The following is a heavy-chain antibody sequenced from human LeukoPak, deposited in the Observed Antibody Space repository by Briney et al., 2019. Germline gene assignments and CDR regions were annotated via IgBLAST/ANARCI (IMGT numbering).Heavy chain of an antibody. Sequence: GGSLRLSCAASGFTFDDYAMHWVRQDPGKGLEWVSGISWNSGTIGYADSVKGRFTISRGNAKNSLYLQLSSLRPEDTALYYCAKDSADGYRAYYFGMDVWGQGTTVTVSS. V-gene: IGHV3-9*01. CDR1: GFTFDDYA. CDR3: AKDSADGYRAYYFGMDV. J-gene: IGHJ6*02. D-gene: IGHD5-24*01. CDR2: ISWNSGTI.